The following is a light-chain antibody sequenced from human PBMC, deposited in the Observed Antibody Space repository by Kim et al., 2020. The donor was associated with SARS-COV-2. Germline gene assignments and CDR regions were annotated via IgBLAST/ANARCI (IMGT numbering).Light chain of an antibody. V-gene: IGLV1-47*01. Sequence: GQRVTISCSGSSSNIGSNYVYWYQQLPGTATKLLIYRKNQRPSGVPDRFSGSKSGTSASLAISGLRSEDEADYYCAAWDDSLSGWVFGGGTQLTVL. CDR3: AAWDDSLSGWV. J-gene: IGLJ3*02. CDR2: RKN. CDR1: SSNIGSNY.